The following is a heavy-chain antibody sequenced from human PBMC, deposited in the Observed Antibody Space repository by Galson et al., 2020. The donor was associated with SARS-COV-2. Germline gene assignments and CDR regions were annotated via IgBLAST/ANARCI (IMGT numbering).Heavy chain of an antibody. CDR3: ARGPKITTVTTYYYGMDV. V-gene: IGHV3-53*05. J-gene: IGHJ6*02. D-gene: IGHD4-17*01. Sequence: GGSLRLSCAASGFTVSSNYMSWVRQAPGKGLEWVSVIYSGGSTYYADSVKGRFTISRDNSKNTLYLQINSLRAEDTAVYYCARGPKITTVTTYYYGMDVWGQGTTVTVSS. CDR2: IYSGGST. CDR1: GFTVSSNY.